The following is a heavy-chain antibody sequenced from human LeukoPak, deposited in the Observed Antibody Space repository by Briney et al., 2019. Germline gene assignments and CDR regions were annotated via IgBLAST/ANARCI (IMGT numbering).Heavy chain of an antibody. CDR3: ARGSRLPLDY. CDR1: GGSFSGYY. Sequence: SETLSLTCAVYGGSFSGYYWSWIRQPPGKGLEWIGEINHSGSTNYNPSLKSRVTISVDTSKNQFSLKLSSVTAADTAVYYCARGSRLPLDYWGQGSLVTVSS. V-gene: IGHV4-34*01. D-gene: IGHD4-11*01. CDR2: INHSGST. J-gene: IGHJ4*02.